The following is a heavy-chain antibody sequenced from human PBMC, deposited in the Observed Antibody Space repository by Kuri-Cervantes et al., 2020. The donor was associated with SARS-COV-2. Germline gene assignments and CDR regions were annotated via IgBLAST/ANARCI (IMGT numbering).Heavy chain of an antibody. CDR3: ARTGDLLNYYYYYMDV. D-gene: IGHD7-27*01. Sequence: GSLRLSCAFYGESFSGYYWNWIRQSPGKGLEWIGEVNHRGSTNYNPSLKSRVTISVDTSSKQFSLQLSSVTAADTAVYYCARTGDLLNYYYYYMDVWGKGTTVTVSS. CDR1: GESFSGYY. V-gene: IGHV4-34*01. J-gene: IGHJ6*03. CDR2: VNHRGST.